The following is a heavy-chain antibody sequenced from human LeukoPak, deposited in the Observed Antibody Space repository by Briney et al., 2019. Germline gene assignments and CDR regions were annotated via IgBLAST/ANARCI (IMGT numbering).Heavy chain of an antibody. CDR2: ISGSGGST. J-gene: IGHJ4*02. V-gene: IGHV3-23*01. CDR3: AKDLSDILTGYYTMIFDY. D-gene: IGHD3-9*01. CDR1: GFTFSSYA. Sequence: GGSLRLSCAASGFTFSSYAMSWVRQAPGKGLEWVSAISGSGGSTYYADSVKGRFTISRDNSKNTLYLQMNSLRAEDTAVYYCAKDLSDILTGYYTMIFDYWGQGTLVTVSS.